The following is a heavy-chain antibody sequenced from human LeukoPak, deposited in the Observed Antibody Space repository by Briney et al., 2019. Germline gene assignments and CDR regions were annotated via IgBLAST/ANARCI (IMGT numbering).Heavy chain of an antibody. CDR3: AKDALSAYYCSSTSCSHFDY. CDR1: GFTFSSYG. D-gene: IGHD2-2*01. CDR2: ISYDGSNK. J-gene: IGHJ4*02. Sequence: GGSLRLSCAASGFTFSSYGMHWVRQAPGKGLEWVAVISYDGSNKYYADSVKGRFTISRDNSKNTLYLQMNSLRAEDTAVYYCAKDALSAYYCSSTSCSHFDYWGQGTLVTVSS. V-gene: IGHV3-30*18.